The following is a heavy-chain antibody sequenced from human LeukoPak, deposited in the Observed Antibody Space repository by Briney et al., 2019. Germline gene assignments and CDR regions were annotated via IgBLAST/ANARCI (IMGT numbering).Heavy chain of an antibody. V-gene: IGHV1-18*01. J-gene: IGHJ4*02. D-gene: IGHD5-24*01. CDR1: GGTFSSYA. Sequence: ASVKVSCKASGGTFSSYAISWVRQAPGQGLEWMGWISAYNGNTNYAQKLQGRVTMTTDTSTSTAYMELSSLRSEDTAVYYCARRGDGYNQGCFDYWGQGTLVTVSS. CDR2: ISAYNGNT. CDR3: ARRGDGYNQGCFDY.